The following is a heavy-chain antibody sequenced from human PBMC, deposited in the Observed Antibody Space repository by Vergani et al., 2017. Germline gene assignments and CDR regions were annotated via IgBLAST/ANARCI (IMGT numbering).Heavy chain of an antibody. D-gene: IGHD6-13*01. V-gene: IGHV3-9*01. J-gene: IGHJ4*02. CDR1: RFIFDDYA. CDR2: ISWNSGSK. Sequence: EVQLVESGGGLVQPGRSLRLSCAASRFIFDDYAMHWVRQGPGKGLEWVSGISWNSGSKGYADSVKGRFTISRDNAKNSLYLQMNSLRAEDTALYYCARDGGIAAAGNDYWGQGTLVTVSS. CDR3: ARDGGIAAAGNDY.